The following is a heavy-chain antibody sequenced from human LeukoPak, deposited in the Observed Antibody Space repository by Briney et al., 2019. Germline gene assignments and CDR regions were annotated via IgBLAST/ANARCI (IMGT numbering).Heavy chain of an antibody. D-gene: IGHD2-2*01. CDR3: ARGAKVVPAAMGVYYYYYMDV. V-gene: IGHV1-2*02. Sequence: ASVKVSCKASGYTFTGYYMHWVRQAPGQGLEWMGWINPNSGGTNYAQKFQGRVTMTRDTSISTAYMELSRLRSDDTAVYYCARGAKVVPAAMGVYYYYYMDVWGKGTTVTVSS. CDR1: GYTFTGYY. CDR2: INPNSGGT. J-gene: IGHJ6*03.